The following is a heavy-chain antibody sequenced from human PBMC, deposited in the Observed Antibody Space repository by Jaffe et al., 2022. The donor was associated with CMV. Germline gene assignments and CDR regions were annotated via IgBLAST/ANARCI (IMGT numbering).Heavy chain of an antibody. CDR3: ARHRENDYDLPRYSDH. J-gene: IGHJ4*02. V-gene: IGHV4-39*01. Sequence: QLQLQESGPGLVKPSETLSLTCTVSGGSITNSADFWGWVRQPPGMGLQWIGAMSYSGIASYSPSFSSRVTISLDRSRSQFSLKLTSVTAADTAVYYCARHRENDYDLPRYSDHWGQGTLVTVSS. CDR1: GGSITNSADF. D-gene: IGHD4-17*01. CDR2: MSYSGIA.